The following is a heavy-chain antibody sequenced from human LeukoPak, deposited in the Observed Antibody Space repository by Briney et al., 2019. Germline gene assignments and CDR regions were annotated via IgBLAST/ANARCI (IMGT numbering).Heavy chain of an antibody. CDR3: ARRVTPVSFDY. CDR1: GGSFSGYY. CDR2: INHSGST. V-gene: IGHV4-34*01. Sequence: SETLSLTCAVYGGSFSGYYWSWIRQPPGKGLEWIGEINHSGSTNYNPSLKSLVTISVDTSKNQFSLKLSSVTAADKAVYYCARRVTPVSFDYWGQGTLVTVSS. D-gene: IGHD4-23*01. J-gene: IGHJ4*02.